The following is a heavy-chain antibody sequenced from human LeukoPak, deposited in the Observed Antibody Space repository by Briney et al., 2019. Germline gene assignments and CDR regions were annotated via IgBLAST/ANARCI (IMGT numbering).Heavy chain of an antibody. J-gene: IGHJ5*02. V-gene: IGHV1-18*01. CDR1: GYTFTSYG. CDR2: ISAYNGNT. CDR3: ARDEGYCSGGSCYRNWFDP. Sequence: GASVKVSCKASGYTFTSYGISWVRQAPGQGLEWMGWISAYNGNTNYAQKLQGRVTMTTDTSTSTAYMELRSLRSDDTAVYYCARDEGYCSGGSCYRNWFDPWGQGTLVTVSS. D-gene: IGHD2-15*01.